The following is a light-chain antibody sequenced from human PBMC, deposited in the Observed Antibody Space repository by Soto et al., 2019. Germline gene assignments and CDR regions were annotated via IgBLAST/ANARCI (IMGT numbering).Light chain of an antibody. CDR2: ATS. CDR3: QHSYSTPIN. J-gene: IGKJ5*01. V-gene: IGKV1-39*01. Sequence: DIQMTQSPSSLSASVGDRVTITCRASQSISSYLNWYQPKPGKAPKLLIYATSSLQSGVPLRFSGSGSGIDFTLTISSLQPEDFATYYCQHSYSTPINFGQGTRLESK. CDR1: QSISSY.